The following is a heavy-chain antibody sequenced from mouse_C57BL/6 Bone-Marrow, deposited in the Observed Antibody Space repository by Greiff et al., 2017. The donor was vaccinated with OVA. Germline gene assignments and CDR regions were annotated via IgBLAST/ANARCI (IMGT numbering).Heavy chain of an antibody. CDR2: TFYSGIT. Sequence: EVQGVESGPSLVRPSQTLSLTCTVTGFSINSDCYWIWIRQFPGNKLEYIGYTFYSGITYYNPSLESRTYITRDTSKNQFSLKLSSVTTEDTATYYCARDYYGYWYFDVWGTGTTVTVSS. CDR1: GFSINSDCY. CDR3: ARDYYGYWYFDV. J-gene: IGHJ1*03. V-gene: IGHV3-3*01. D-gene: IGHD1-1*01.